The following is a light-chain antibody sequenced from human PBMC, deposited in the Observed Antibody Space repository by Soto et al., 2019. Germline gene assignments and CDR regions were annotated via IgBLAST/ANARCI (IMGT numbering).Light chain of an antibody. CDR1: QSVSSS. Sequence: EIVLTQSPATLSSSPGERATLSCRASQSVSSSLAWYQQKPGQAPRLLIYGASNRAGGIPARFSGSGSGTDFPLTITSLEPEDSAVYYCQQRSNWPVTFGQGTRLETK. J-gene: IGKJ5*01. V-gene: IGKV3-11*01. CDR2: GAS. CDR3: QQRSNWPVT.